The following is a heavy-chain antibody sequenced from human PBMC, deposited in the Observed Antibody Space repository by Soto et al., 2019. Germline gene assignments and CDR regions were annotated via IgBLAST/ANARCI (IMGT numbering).Heavy chain of an antibody. Sequence: GESLKISRKGSGYSFTSYWIGWVRQMPGKGLEWMGIIYPGDSDTRYSPSFQGQVTISADKSISTAYLQWSSLKASDTAMYYCARLVVKGIAVVYGMDVWGQGTTVTVSS. J-gene: IGHJ6*02. CDR3: ARLVVKGIAVVYGMDV. CDR2: IYPGDSDT. D-gene: IGHD6-19*01. V-gene: IGHV5-51*01. CDR1: GYSFTSYW.